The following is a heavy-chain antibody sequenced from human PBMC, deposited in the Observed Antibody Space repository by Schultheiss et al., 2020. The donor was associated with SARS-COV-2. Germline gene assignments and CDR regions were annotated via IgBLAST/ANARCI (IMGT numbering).Heavy chain of an antibody. CDR1: GGSISSYY. J-gene: IGHJ4*02. D-gene: IGHD1-7*01. Sequence: SETLSLTCTVSGGSISSYYWSWIRQPAGKGLEWIGRISTSGSTNYNPSLKSRVTISVDTSKNQFSLKLSSVTAADTAVYYCASGGELELLDVWGQGTLVTVSS. V-gene: IGHV4-4*07. CDR2: ISTSGST. CDR3: ASGGELELLDV.